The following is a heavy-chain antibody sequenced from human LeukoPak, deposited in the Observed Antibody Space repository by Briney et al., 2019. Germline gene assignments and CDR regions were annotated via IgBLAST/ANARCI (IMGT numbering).Heavy chain of an antibody. CDR1: GDCISSDDYSISSGDYY. D-gene: IGHD6-6*01. CDR2: IYHTGST. CDR3: AREDSSSAGGFDW. Sequence: SETLSLTCAVSGDCISSDDYSISSGDYYWSWIRQPPGKGLQWIGYIYHTGSTYYNPSLKSRVTISVDTSKNQFSLKLSSVTAADTAVYYCAREDSSSAGGFDWWGQGTLVTVSS. J-gene: IGHJ4*02. V-gene: IGHV4-30-4*01.